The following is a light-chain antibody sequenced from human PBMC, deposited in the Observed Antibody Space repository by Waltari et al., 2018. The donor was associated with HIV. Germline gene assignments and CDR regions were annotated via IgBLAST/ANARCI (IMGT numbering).Light chain of an antibody. Sequence: TVVTQEPSLTVSPGGTVTLTCASSTGAVTSAYYPNWFRLKPGQAPRALIYSTNYKHSWTPVRFSGSLLGGKAALTLSGVQPEDEAEYYCQLYYDGAWVFGGGTKLTVL. J-gene: IGLJ3*02. CDR2: STN. CDR3: QLYYDGAWV. V-gene: IGLV7-43*01. CDR1: TGAVTSAYY.